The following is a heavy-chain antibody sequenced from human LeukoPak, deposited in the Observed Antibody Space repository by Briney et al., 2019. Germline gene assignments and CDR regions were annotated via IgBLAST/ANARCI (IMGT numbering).Heavy chain of an antibody. D-gene: IGHD6-19*01. CDR1: GGSISSSSYY. Sequence: SETLSLTCTVSGGSISSSSYYWGWIRQPPGKGLEWIGSIYYSGSTYYNPSLKSRVTISVDTSKNQFSLKLSSVTAADTAVYYCARVVSGWYAIDAFDIWGQGTMVTVSS. V-gene: IGHV4-39*07. CDR2: IYYSGST. J-gene: IGHJ3*02. CDR3: ARVVSGWYAIDAFDI.